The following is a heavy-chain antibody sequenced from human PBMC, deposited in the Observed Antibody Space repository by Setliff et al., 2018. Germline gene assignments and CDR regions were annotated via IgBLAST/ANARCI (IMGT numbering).Heavy chain of an antibody. CDR2: TIPSFGST. V-gene: IGHV1-69*05. J-gene: IGHJ6*03. D-gene: IGHD5-18*01. CDR1: GGTFSSYG. Sequence: SVKVSCKASGGTFSSYGISWVRQAPGQGLEWMGGTIPSFGSTNYARKFQGRVTIITDESTSTAYMELSSLRTEDSAVYYCAREGVDTRSSTDYRYYMDVWGKGTTVTVSS. CDR3: AREGVDTRSSTDYRYYMDV.